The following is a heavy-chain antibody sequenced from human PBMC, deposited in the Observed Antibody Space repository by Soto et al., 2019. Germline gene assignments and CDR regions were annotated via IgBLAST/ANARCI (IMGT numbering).Heavy chain of an antibody. D-gene: IGHD6-19*01. CDR3: ARPLESGWIPFDH. J-gene: IGHJ4*02. Sequence: QLQLQESGPGLVKPSETLSLTCTVSGGSISISSYYWGWIRQPTGQGLEWIGSIYYSGSTYYNPSLKSRVTKTVDTSKNQFSLKLSAVTAADTAVYYCARPLESGWIPFDHWGQGTLVTVSS. CDR1: GGSISISSYY. V-gene: IGHV4-39*01. CDR2: IYYSGST.